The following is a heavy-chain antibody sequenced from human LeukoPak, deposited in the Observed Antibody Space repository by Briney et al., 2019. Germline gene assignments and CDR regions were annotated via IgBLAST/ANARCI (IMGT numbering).Heavy chain of an antibody. V-gene: IGHV1-24*01. CDR2: FDPEDGET. D-gene: IGHD2-15*01. CDR3: ATDLVEWVVAATGY. CDR1: GYTLTELS. Sequence: ASVKVSCKVSGYTLTELSMHWVRQAPGKGLDGMGGFDPEDGETIYAQKFQGRVTMTEDTSTDTAYMELSSLRSEDTAVYYCATDLVEWVVAATGYWGQGTLVTVSS. J-gene: IGHJ4*02.